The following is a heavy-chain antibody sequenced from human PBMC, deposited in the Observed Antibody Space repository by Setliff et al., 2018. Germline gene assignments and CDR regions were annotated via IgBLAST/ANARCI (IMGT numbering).Heavy chain of an antibody. D-gene: IGHD3-16*01. J-gene: IGHJ6*03. Sequence: SLRLSCAASGFTFSDHYTDWVRQAPGKGLEWVGRTRSKATSYTTEYAASVKGRFTISRDDSKTSLYLQMNSLKTEDTAVYYCARGTYLGDPYYYYYMDVWGKGTTVTVS. V-gene: IGHV3-72*01. CDR3: ARGTYLGDPYYYYYMDV. CDR2: TRSKATSYTT. CDR1: GFTFSDHY.